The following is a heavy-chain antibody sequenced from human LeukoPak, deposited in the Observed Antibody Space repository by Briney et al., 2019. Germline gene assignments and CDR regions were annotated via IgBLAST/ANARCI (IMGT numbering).Heavy chain of an antibody. D-gene: IGHD1-14*01. J-gene: IGHJ4*02. Sequence: GASVKVSCKASGYTFSSNGISWVRQAPGQGLEWMGWIGAYNSNTNYAQNFQGRVTMTTDTSTSTAYMELRTLRSDDTAVYYCAKDHRYDFDYWGQGTLVTVSS. CDR3: AKDHRYDFDY. CDR1: GYTFSSNG. CDR2: IGAYNSNT. V-gene: IGHV1-18*01.